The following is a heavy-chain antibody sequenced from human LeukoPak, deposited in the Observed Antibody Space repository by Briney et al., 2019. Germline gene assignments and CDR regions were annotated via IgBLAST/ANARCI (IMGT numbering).Heavy chain of an antibody. CDR1: GFTFSSYA. V-gene: IGHV3-30-3*01. CDR2: ISYDGSNK. J-gene: IGHJ1*01. Sequence: PGGSLRLSCAASGFTFSSYAMHWVRQAPGKGLEWVAVISYDGSNKYYADSVKGRFTISRDNSKNTLYLQMNSLRAEDTAVYYCARDDDSSSWYGNAEYFQHWGQGTLVTVSS. D-gene: IGHD6-13*01. CDR3: ARDDDSSSWYGNAEYFQH.